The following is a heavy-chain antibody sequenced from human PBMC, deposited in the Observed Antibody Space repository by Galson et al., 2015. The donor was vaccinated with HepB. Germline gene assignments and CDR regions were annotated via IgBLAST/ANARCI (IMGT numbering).Heavy chain of an antibody. CDR3: ARDKEYCSGTSCYAGYYFEY. Sequence: SVKVSCKASGGTFSNYTFSWVRQAPGQGLEWMGGIIPIFGTPNYAQNFQGRVTITADESTSTVFMELSSLRSEDTAIYYCARDKEYCSGTSCYAGYYFEYWGQGTLVTVSS. CDR1: GGTFSNYT. J-gene: IGHJ4*02. D-gene: IGHD2-2*01. V-gene: IGHV1-69*13. CDR2: IIPIFGTP.